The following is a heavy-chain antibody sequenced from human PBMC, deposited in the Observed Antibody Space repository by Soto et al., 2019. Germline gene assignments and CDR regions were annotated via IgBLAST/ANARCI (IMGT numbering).Heavy chain of an antibody. V-gene: IGHV3-48*01. CDR3: AIGMGIATTGRYDY. Sequence: EVQLVESGGGSVQPGGSLRLSCAASGITISSNGMNWVRQAPGKGLEWVSYISSSSDTIYYADFVKGRFTISRDNAKNSLYLQMNSLRVEDTATYYCAIGMGIATTGRYDYWGQGTLVTVSS. CDR1: GITISSNG. D-gene: IGHD1-1*01. CDR2: ISSSSDTI. J-gene: IGHJ4*02.